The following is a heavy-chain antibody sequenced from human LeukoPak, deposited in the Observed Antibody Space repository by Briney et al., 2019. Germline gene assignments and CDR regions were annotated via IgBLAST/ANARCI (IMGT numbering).Heavy chain of an antibody. V-gene: IGHV3-9*01. CDR3: AKGAGYSSGWSWAFDI. D-gene: IGHD6-19*01. CDR1: GFTFDDYA. Sequence: LSGGSLRLSCAASGFTFDDYAMHWVRHASGKGLEWVSGISWNSGSIGYADSVKGRFTISRDNAKNSLYLQMNSLRAEDTALYYCAKGAGYSSGWSWAFDIWGQGTMVTVSS. CDR2: ISWNSGSI. J-gene: IGHJ3*02.